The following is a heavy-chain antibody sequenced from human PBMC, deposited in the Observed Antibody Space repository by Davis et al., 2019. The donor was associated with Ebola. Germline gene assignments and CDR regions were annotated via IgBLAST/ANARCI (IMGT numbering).Heavy chain of an antibody. CDR1: GFTFSGYG. Sequence: GESLKISCAASGFTFSGYGMHWVRQAPGKGLEWVSYISSTGSTIYYADSVKGRFTISRDNAKNSLYLQMNSLRAEDTAVYYCARSDYDFWSGYPPYYYGMDVWGQGTTVTVSS. CDR3: ARSDYDFWSGYPPYYYGMDV. D-gene: IGHD3-3*01. J-gene: IGHJ6*02. V-gene: IGHV3-48*01. CDR2: ISSTGSTI.